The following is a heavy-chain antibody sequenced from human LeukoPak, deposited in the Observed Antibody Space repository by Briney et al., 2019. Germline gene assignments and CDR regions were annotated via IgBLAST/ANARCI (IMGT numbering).Heavy chain of an antibody. J-gene: IGHJ6*02. CDR3: ARDQYCSGGSCYSYYYYGMDV. Sequence: VGSLRLSCAASGFTFSSYWMSWVRQAPGKGREWVSNIKQDGSEKHYVDSVKGRFTISRDNAKNSLYLQMNSLRAEDTAVYYCARDQYCSGGSCYSYYYYGMDVWGQGTTVTVSS. CDR2: IKQDGSEK. CDR1: GFTFSSYW. D-gene: IGHD2-15*01. V-gene: IGHV3-7*04.